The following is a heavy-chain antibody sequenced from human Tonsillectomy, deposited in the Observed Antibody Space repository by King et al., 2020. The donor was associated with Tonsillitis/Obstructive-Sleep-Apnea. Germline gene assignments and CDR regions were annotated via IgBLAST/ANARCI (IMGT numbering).Heavy chain of an antibody. Sequence: VQLVESGGGLVQPGGSLRLSCAASGFTFSSYAMSWVRQAPGKGLEWVSAISGSGGSTYYADSVKGRLTISRDNSKNTPALQRNSLRAEDTAVYYCAKPPPRYCSSTSCYTGDDAFDIWGQGTMVTVSS. J-gene: IGHJ3*02. D-gene: IGHD2-2*02. CDR2: ISGSGGST. V-gene: IGHV3-23*04. CDR1: GFTFSSYA. CDR3: AKPPPRYCSSTSCYTGDDAFDI.